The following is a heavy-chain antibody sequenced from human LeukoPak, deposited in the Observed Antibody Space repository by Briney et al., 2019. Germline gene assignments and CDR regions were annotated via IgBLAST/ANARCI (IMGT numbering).Heavy chain of an antibody. V-gene: IGHV1-18*01. CDR2: ISAYNGNT. Sequence: WASVKVSCKASGYTFTSYGISWVRQAPGQGLEWMGWISAYNGNTNYAQKLQGRVTMTTDTSTSTAYMELRSLRSDDTAVYYCARVSREYYGSGSYFIGYYYYYMDVWGKGTTVTVSS. CDR1: GYTFTSYG. D-gene: IGHD3-10*01. CDR3: ARVSREYYGSGSYFIGYYYYYMDV. J-gene: IGHJ6*03.